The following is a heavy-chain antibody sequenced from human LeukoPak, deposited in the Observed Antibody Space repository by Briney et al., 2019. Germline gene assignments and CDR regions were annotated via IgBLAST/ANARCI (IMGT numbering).Heavy chain of an antibody. CDR3: ATKKGSSYSGGLYYFDY. CDR2: FDPEDGET. V-gene: IGHV1-24*01. D-gene: IGHD1-26*01. J-gene: IGHJ4*02. CDR1: GYTLTELS. Sequence: GASVKVSCKVSGYTLTELSMHWVRLAPGTGLEWTGGFDPEDGETIYAQKFQGRVTMTEDTSTDTAYMELSRLRSEDTAVYYCATKKGSSYSGGLYYFDYWGQGTLVTVSS.